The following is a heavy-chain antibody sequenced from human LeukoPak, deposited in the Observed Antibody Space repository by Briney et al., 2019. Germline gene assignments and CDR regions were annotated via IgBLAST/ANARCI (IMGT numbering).Heavy chain of an antibody. J-gene: IGHJ6*02. CDR3: ARDYCSSTSCYTNYGMDV. Sequence: ASVKVSCKASGYTFTSYYMHWVRQAPGQGLEWMGIINPSGGSTSYAQKFQGRVTMTRDTSTSTVYMELSSLRSEDTAVYYCARDYCSSTSCYTNYGMDVWGQGTTVTVSS. V-gene: IGHV1-46*01. CDR1: GYTFTSYY. CDR2: INPSGGST. D-gene: IGHD2-2*02.